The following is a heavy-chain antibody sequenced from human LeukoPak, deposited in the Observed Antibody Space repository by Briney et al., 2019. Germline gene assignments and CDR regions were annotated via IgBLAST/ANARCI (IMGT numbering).Heavy chain of an antibody. Sequence: SETLSLTCAVYGGSFSGYYWSWIRQPPGKGLEWIGEINHSGSTNYNPSLKSRVTISVDTSKNQFSLKLSSVTAADTAVYYCARAERFGELLSIFDYWGQGTLVTVSS. D-gene: IGHD3-10*01. CDR2: INHSGST. CDR1: GGSFSGYY. CDR3: ARAERFGELLSIFDY. J-gene: IGHJ4*02. V-gene: IGHV4-34*01.